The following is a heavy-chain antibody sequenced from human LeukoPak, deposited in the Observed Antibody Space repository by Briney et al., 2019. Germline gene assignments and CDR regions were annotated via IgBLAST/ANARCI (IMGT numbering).Heavy chain of an antibody. Sequence: GGSLRLSYAASGFTFSSYGMHWVRQAPGKGLEWVAFIRYDGSNKYYADSVKGRFTISRDNSKNTLYLQMNSLRAEGTAVYYCAKPSYDSSGYYFDAFDIWGQGTMVTVSS. CDR2: IRYDGSNK. CDR3: AKPSYDSSGYYFDAFDI. J-gene: IGHJ3*02. V-gene: IGHV3-30*02. CDR1: GFTFSSYG. D-gene: IGHD3-22*01.